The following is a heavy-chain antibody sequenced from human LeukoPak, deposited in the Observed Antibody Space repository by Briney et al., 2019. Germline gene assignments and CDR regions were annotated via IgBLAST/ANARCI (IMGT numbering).Heavy chain of an antibody. V-gene: IGHV1-24*01. J-gene: IGHJ4*02. Sequence: ASVKVSCKVSGYTLTELSMHWVRQAPGKGLEWMGGFDPEDGETIYAQKFQGRVTMTEDTSTDTAYMELSSLRSEDTAVYYCATPHYSSSFYYFDYWGQGTLVTVSS. CDR2: FDPEDGET. D-gene: IGHD6-13*01. CDR3: ATPHYSSSFYYFDY. CDR1: GYTLTELS.